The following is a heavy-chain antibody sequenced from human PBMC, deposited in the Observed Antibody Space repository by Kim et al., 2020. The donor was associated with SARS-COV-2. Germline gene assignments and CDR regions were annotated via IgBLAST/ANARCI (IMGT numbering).Heavy chain of an antibody. Sequence: SETLSLTCAVSGGSISTYYWAWIRQPPGKGLEWIGYIYYTGTTNYNPSLNSRVTIPVDTSKNQFSLKLSSVTAADTAVYYCARAGSWFYYFDYWGQGTLVTVSS. J-gene: IGHJ4*02. CDR1: GGSISTYY. CDR2: IYYTGTT. D-gene: IGHD6-13*01. V-gene: IGHV4-59*13. CDR3: ARAGSWFYYFDY.